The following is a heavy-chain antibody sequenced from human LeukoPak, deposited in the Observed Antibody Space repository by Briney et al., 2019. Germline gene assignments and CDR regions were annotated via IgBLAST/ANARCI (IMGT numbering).Heavy chain of an antibody. V-gene: IGHV3-11*05. D-gene: IGHD5-24*01. CDR3: ARGPMRMATAGLADY. Sequence: PGGSLRLSCEASGFTFSDYYMNWIRQAPGKGLEWVSCISSSSSYTNYADSVKGRFTISRDNPKNSLYLQMNSLRAEDTAVYYCARGPMRMATAGLADYWGQGTLVTVSS. J-gene: IGHJ4*02. CDR1: GFTFSDYY. CDR2: ISSSSSYT.